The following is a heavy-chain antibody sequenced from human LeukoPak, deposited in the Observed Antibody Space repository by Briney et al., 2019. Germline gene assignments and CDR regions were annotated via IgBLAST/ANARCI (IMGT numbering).Heavy chain of an antibody. CDR2: IYYSGST. D-gene: IGHD3-10*01. J-gene: IGHJ5*02. CDR3: ARGGYYGSGNDFRFDP. CDR1: GGSISSYY. V-gene: IGHV4-59*01. Sequence: SETLSLTCTVSGGSISSYYWSWIRQPPGKGLEWIGYIYYSGSTNYNLSLKSRVTISVETSKNQFSLKLKSVTAADTAVYYCARGGYYGSGNDFRFDPWGQGTLVTVSS.